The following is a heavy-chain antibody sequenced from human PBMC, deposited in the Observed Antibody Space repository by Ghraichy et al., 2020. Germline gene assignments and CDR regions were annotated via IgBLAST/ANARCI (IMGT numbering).Heavy chain of an antibody. CDR1: GFTFSSYA. V-gene: IGHV3-23*01. CDR3: AKDQVARRSWYIPTIFDY. CDR2: ISGSGGTT. J-gene: IGHJ4*02. Sequence: SCEVSGFTFSSYAMNWVRQAPGKGLEWVSAISGSGGTTYYADSVKGRFTISSDNSKNTLYLQMHSLRAEDTAVYFCAKDQVARRSWYIPTIFDYWGQGTLVTVSS. D-gene: IGHD1-1*01.